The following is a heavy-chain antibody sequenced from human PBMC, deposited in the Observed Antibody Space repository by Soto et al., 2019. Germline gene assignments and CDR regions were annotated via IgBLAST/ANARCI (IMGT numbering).Heavy chain of an antibody. CDR3: ARWGCSGSNCNLNQRSFDL. Sequence: QVPLVESGGGVVQPGRSLRLSCAASGFIFNEYGMHWVRQAPWKGLEWVAVIWYDGSNKYYADSVRGRFTFSRDNSRNTMSLQMNSLRVEDTAIYYCARWGCSGSNCNLNQRSFDLWGQGTLVTVSS. D-gene: IGHD2-15*01. J-gene: IGHJ4*02. CDR1: GFIFNEYG. V-gene: IGHV3-33*01. CDR2: IWYDGSNK.